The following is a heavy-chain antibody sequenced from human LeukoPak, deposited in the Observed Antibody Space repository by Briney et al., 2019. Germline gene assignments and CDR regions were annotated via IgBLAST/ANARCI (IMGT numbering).Heavy chain of an antibody. CDR2: IRGSGGTT. Sequence: GGSLRLSCAASGFTFSSHSMSWVRQAPGQGLEWVSSIRGSGGTTYYADSVQGRSTISRDNSKNTLYLQMNSLRAEDTAVYYCAKIAAAGAARGYFDYWGQGTLVTVSS. CDR3: AKIAAAGAARGYFDY. D-gene: IGHD6-13*01. J-gene: IGHJ4*02. CDR1: GFTFSSHS. V-gene: IGHV3-23*01.